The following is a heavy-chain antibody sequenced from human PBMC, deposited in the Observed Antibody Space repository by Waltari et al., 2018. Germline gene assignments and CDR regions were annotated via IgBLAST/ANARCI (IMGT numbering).Heavy chain of an antibody. V-gene: IGHV4-59*01. J-gene: IGHJ6*02. CDR3: ARGTYSGSSEGGYYYYFGINV. Sequence: QVQLQESGPRLVKPSETLSLICTISDGSISSYYWTWIRQPPGKGLEWIGFIYYSGRTTYNPALKSRVSISLDTSKNQFSLKLISMTAADTAVYYCARGTYSGSSEGGYYYYFGINVWGPGTTVTVSS. CDR1: DGSISSYY. CDR2: IYYSGRT. D-gene: IGHD1-26*01.